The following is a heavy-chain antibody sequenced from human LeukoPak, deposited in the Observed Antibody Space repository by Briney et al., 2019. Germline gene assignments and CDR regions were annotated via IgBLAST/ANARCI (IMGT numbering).Heavy chain of an antibody. CDR2: INSDGSST. Sequence: PGGSLRLSCVASGFTFSSYWMHWVRQAPGKGLVWVSRINSDGSSTTYAGSVKGRFTVSRDNAKNTMYLQMNSLRAEDTAVYYCARASYGVVLDYWGQGTLVTVSS. V-gene: IGHV3-74*01. D-gene: IGHD4-17*01. CDR3: ARASYGVVLDY. J-gene: IGHJ4*02. CDR1: GFTFSSYW.